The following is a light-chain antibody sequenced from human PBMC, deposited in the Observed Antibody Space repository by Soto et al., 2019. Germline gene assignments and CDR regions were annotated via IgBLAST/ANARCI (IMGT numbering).Light chain of an antibody. Sequence: EIVLPQSPATLSSFPGDRVTLSCRASQAVNTRLAWYQHKPGQAPRLLIYDASNRATGIPARFSGSGSGTDFTLTISRLEPEDFAVYYCQQYGSSPQTFGPGTKVDIK. J-gene: IGKJ3*01. CDR2: DAS. CDR1: QAVNTR. V-gene: IGKV3-20*01. CDR3: QQYGSSPQT.